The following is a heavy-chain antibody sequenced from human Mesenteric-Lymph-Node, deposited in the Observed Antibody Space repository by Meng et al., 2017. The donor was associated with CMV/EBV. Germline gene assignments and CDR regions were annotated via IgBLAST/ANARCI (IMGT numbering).Heavy chain of an antibody. CDR2: TRCDGNDI. J-gene: IGHJ6*02. V-gene: IGHV3-30*02. CDR1: GFTFSVYD. Sequence: GESLKISCVASGFTFSVYDMHWVRQAPGKGLEWVAFTRCDGNDIIYVDSVKGRFTISRDISKHTLFLQMNSLRTEDTAVYYCAKPGGSNPLYHHPLDVWGQGTTVTVSS. CDR3: AKPGGSNPLYHHPLDV. D-gene: IGHD4-11*01.